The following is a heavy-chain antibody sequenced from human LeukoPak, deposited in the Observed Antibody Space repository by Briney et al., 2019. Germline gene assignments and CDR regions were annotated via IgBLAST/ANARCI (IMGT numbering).Heavy chain of an antibody. CDR1: GYTFSNYG. CDR3: ARVDLLTGYYFFDY. Sequence: GASVKVSCKASGYTFSNYGISWVRQAPGQGLEWAGWIRGDNGNTNYAQKFQGRVTMTTETSTSTAYMELGSLGSDETAVYYCARVDLLTGYYFFDYWGQGTLVTVSS. J-gene: IGHJ4*02. CDR2: IRGDNGNT. D-gene: IGHD3-9*01. V-gene: IGHV1-18*01.